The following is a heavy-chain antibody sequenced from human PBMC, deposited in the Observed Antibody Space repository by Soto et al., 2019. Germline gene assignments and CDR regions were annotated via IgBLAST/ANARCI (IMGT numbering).Heavy chain of an antibody. J-gene: IGHJ5*02. CDR1: GYTFTSYD. CDR3: ARPRAIAARGRVFSVWFDP. D-gene: IGHD6-6*01. Sequence: ASVKVSCKASGYTFTSYDINWVRQATGQGLEWMGWMNPNSGNTGYAQKFQGRVTMTRNTSISTAYMELSSLRSEDTAVYYCARPRAIAARGRVFSVWFDPWGQGTLVTVSS. V-gene: IGHV1-8*01. CDR2: MNPNSGNT.